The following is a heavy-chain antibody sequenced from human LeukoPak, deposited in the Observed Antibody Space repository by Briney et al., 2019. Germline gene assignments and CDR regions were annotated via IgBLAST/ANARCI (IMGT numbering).Heavy chain of an antibody. V-gene: IGHV4-30-4*08. Sequence: SRTLSLTCTVSGGSISSGDYYWSWIRQPPGKGLEWIGYIYYSGSTYYNPSLKSRVTISVDTSKNQFSLKLSSVTAADTAVYYVARARGGGARALGHDYWGQGTLVTVSS. CDR3: ARARGGGARALGHDY. J-gene: IGHJ4*02. D-gene: IGHD1-26*01. CDR1: GGSISSGDYY. CDR2: IYYSGST.